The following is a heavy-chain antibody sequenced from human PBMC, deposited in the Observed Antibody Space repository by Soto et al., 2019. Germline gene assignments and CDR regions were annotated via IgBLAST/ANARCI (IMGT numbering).Heavy chain of an antibody. CDR2: MYPSDSDT. CDR1: GYNFAGYW. V-gene: IGHV5-51*01. Sequence: GEALKISCKGSGYNFAGYWIAWVRQMPGKGLELMGIMYPSDSDTRYMSSVQGQVTISVVKSIWSAYLQWISLRASETAMYYCARRAVPTRTFDYWGQGTLVTVSS. D-gene: IGHD6-19*01. J-gene: IGHJ4*02. CDR3: ARRAVPTRTFDY.